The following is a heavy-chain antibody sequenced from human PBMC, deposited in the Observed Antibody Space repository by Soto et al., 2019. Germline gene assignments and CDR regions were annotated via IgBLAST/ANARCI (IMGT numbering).Heavy chain of an antibody. Sequence: ASVKVSCKASGYTFTGYYMHWVRQAPGQGLEWMGWINPNSGGTNYAQKFQGWVTMTRDTSISTAYMELSRLRSDDTAVYYCARVGSRHDNSSGWYYAFDIWGQGAMVTVSS. J-gene: IGHJ3*02. CDR1: GYTFTGYY. CDR3: ARVGSRHDNSSGWYYAFDI. D-gene: IGHD6-19*01. CDR2: INPNSGGT. V-gene: IGHV1-2*04.